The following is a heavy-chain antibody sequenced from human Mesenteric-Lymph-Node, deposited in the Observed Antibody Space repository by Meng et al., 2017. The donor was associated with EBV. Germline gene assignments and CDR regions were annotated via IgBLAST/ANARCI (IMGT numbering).Heavy chain of an antibody. CDR1: GYTFNIYT. Sequence: QGQLVQSGFELKKPGSSVKVSCKASGYTFNIYTMNWVRQAPGQGLEWMGWINTNTGNPTYAQGFTGRFVFSLDASVSTAFLEISSLKAEDTAVYYCARGLGGHSLWGQGTLVTVSS. CDR3: ARGLGGHSL. CDR2: INTNTGNP. D-gene: IGHD4-23*01. J-gene: IGHJ4*02. V-gene: IGHV7-4-1*02.